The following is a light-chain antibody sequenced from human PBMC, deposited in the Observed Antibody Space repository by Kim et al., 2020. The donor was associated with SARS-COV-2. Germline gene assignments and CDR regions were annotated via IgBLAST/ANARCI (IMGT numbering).Light chain of an antibody. J-gene: IGLJ3*02. CDR3: TSYTSNSIWV. V-gene: IGLV2-14*03. CDR1: RSDVGGYNF. Sequence: GQSVTISCTGTRSDVGGYNFVSWYRQYPGKAPKLMIYDVTKRPSGVSNRFSGSKSGNTASLTISGLQAEDEADYYCTSYTSNSIWVFGGGTQLTVL. CDR2: DVT.